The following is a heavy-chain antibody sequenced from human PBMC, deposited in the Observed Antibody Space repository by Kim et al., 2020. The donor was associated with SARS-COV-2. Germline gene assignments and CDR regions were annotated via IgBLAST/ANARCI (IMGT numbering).Heavy chain of an antibody. CDR3: ARGFFVVPYYYDSSGYPPAFDI. CDR1: GGSISSSSYY. J-gene: IGHJ3*02. CDR2: IYYSGST. V-gene: IGHV4-39*07. D-gene: IGHD3-22*01. Sequence: SETLSLTCTVSGGSISSSSYYWGWIRQPPGKGLEWIGSIYYSGSTYYNPSLKSRVTISVDTSKNQFSLKLSSVTAADTAVYYCARGFFVVPYYYDSSGYPPAFDIWGQGTMVTVSS.